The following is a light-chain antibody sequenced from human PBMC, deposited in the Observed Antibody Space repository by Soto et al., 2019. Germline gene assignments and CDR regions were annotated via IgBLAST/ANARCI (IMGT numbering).Light chain of an antibody. CDR3: HQRSNCLSVT. V-gene: IGKV3-11*01. CDR1: QSVISY. Sequence: EIVLTQSPATLSLSPGERATLSCRASQSVISYLAWYQQKPGQAPSLLIYDASNRASGIPARFSGSGSGTDFTLTSSSLLPEDFAVYYCHQRSNCLSVTFGGGTKLEFK. CDR2: DAS. J-gene: IGKJ4*01.